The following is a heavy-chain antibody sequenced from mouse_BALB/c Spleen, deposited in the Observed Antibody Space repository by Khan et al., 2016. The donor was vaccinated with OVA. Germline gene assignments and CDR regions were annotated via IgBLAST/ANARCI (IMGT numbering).Heavy chain of an antibody. CDR2: IYPGNSDT. V-gene: IGHV1-5*01. CDR3: TRFCYLLAY. CDR1: GYTFTSYW. J-gene: IGHJ3*01. D-gene: IGHD2-12*01. Sequence: VQLQQSGTVLARPGTSVKMSCKASGYTFTSYWMHWVKQRPGQGLEWIGAIYPGNSDTSYTQTFKGKAKLTSVTSTSTADMELSSLTNVDSAFYYCTRFCYLLAYWGQGTLVTVSA.